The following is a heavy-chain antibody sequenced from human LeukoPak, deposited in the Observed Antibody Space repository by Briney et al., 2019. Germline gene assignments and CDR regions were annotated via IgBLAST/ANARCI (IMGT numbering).Heavy chain of an antibody. Sequence: ASVKVSCKASGYTFTSYGISWVRQATRQRLEWMGWISAYNGNTNYAQKLQGRVTMTTDTSTSTAYMELRSLRSDDTAVYYCAREALYYYDSSAPDGYWGQGTLVTVSS. V-gene: IGHV1-18*04. D-gene: IGHD3-22*01. CDR1: GYTFTSYG. CDR2: ISAYNGNT. J-gene: IGHJ4*02. CDR3: AREALYYYDSSAPDGY.